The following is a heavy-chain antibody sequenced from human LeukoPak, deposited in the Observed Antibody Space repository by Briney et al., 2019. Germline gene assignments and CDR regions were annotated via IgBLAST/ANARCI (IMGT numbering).Heavy chain of an antibody. CDR3: AKDLYSNYGPADY. V-gene: IGHV1-69*13. Sequence: SVKVSCKASGGTFSSYAISWVRQAPGQGLEWMGGIIPIFGTANYAQKFQGRVTITADESTSTAYMELSSLRSEDTAVYYCAKDLYSNYGPADYWGQGNLVTVSS. CDR2: IIPIFGTA. J-gene: IGHJ4*02. D-gene: IGHD4-11*01. CDR1: GGTFSSYA.